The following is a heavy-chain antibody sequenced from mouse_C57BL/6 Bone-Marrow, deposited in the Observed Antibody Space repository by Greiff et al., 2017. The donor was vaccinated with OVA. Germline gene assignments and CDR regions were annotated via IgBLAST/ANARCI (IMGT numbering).Heavy chain of an antibody. Sequence: QVQLKESGAELAKPGASVKLSCKASGYTFTSYWMHWVKQRPGQGLEWIGYINPSSGYTKYNQKFKDKATLTADKSSSTAYMQLSSLTYDDSAVYYCAGITTDPGFAYWGQGTLVTVSA. V-gene: IGHV1-7*01. D-gene: IGHD1-1*01. CDR3: AGITTDPGFAY. CDR1: GYTFTSYW. J-gene: IGHJ3*01. CDR2: INPSSGYT.